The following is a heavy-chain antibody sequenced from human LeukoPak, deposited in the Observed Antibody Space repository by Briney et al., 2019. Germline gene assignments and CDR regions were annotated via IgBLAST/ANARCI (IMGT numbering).Heavy chain of an antibody. D-gene: IGHD3-10*01. CDR1: GYSISSGYY. V-gene: IGHV4-38-2*02. Sequence: SETLSLTCTVSGYSISSGYYWGWIRQPPGKGLEWIGSIYHSGSTYYNPSLKSRVTISVDTSKNQFSLKLSSVTAADTAVYYCARRRAPQYYYGSGSSFDYWGQGTLVTVSS. CDR3: ARRRAPQYYYGSGSSFDY. J-gene: IGHJ4*02. CDR2: IYHSGST.